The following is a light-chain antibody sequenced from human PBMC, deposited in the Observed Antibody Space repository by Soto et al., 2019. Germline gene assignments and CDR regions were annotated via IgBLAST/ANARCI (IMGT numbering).Light chain of an antibody. CDR2: LNSDGSH. J-gene: IGLJ2*01. CDR3: QTWGTGILV. V-gene: IGLV4-69*01. CDR1: SGHSSYA. Sequence: QPVLTQSPSASASLGASVKLTCTLSSGHSSYAIAWHQQQPEKGPRYFMKLNSDGSHSKGDGIPDRFSGSSSGAERYLTISSLQYEDEADYYCQTWGTGILVFGGGTKLTVL.